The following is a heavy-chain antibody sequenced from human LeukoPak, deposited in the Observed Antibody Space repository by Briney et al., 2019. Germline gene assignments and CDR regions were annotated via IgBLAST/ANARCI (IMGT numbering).Heavy chain of an antibody. V-gene: IGHV3-11*04. CDR1: RFTFSDYY. CDR2: ISGGGSTK. Sequence: PGGSLRLSCAASRFTFSDYYMSWIRQAPGKGLEWVSCISGGGSTKYYADSVKGRFTVPRDNAKNSLYLQMNSLRAEDTAVYYCARTRGSYSSGWYTVDHWGQGTLVTVSS. J-gene: IGHJ4*02. D-gene: IGHD6-19*01. CDR3: ARTRGSYSSGWYTVDH.